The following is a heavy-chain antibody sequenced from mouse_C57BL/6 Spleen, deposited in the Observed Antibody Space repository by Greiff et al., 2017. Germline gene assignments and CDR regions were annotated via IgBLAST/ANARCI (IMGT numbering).Heavy chain of an antibody. J-gene: IGHJ4*01. D-gene: IGHD1-1*01. Sequence: QVQLKESGPGLVAPSPSLSITCTVSGFSLTSYAISWVRQPPGKGLEWLGVIWTGGGTNYNSDLKSRLGISKDNSKSQVFLKMNSLQTDDTARYYCARTGDYYYGSSYAMDYWGQGTSVTVSS. CDR3: ARTGDYYYGSSYAMDY. CDR1: GFSLTSYA. CDR2: IWTGGGT. V-gene: IGHV2-9-1*01.